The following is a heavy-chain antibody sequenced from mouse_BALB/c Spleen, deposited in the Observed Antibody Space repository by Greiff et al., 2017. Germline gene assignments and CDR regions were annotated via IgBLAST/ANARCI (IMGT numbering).Heavy chain of an antibody. CDR3: ARDRDYYYCLAY. CDR1: GFTFSSYG. D-gene: IGHD1-1*01. J-gene: IGHJ3*01. V-gene: IGHV5-6-3*01. Sequence: EVKLMESGGGLVQPGGSLKLSCAASGFTFSSYGMSWVRQTPDKRLELVATINSNGGSTYYPDIVKGRFTISRDNAKNTLYLQMSSLKSEDTAMYYCARDRDYYYCLAYWGQGTLVTVSA. CDR2: INSNGGST.